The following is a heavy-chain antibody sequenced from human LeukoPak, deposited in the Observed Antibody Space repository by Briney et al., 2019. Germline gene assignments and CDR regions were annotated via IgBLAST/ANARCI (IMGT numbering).Heavy chain of an antibody. J-gene: IGHJ4*02. CDR1: GYTFTSYD. V-gene: IGHV1-8*01. Sequence: VASVKVSCTASGYTFTSYDINWVRQATGQGLEWMGWMNPNSGNTGYAQKLQGRVTMTTDTSTSTAYMELRSLRSDDTAVYYCARDSSSGFDYWGQGTLVTVSS. D-gene: IGHD6-19*01. CDR3: ARDSSSGFDY. CDR2: MNPNSGNT.